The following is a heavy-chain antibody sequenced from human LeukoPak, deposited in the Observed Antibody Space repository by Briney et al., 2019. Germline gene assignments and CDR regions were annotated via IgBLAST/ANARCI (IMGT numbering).Heavy chain of an antibody. Sequence: LSGGSLRLSCAASGFTFSSYAMSWVRQAPGKGLEWVSAISGSGGSTYYADSVKGRFTISKDNSKNTLYLQMNSLRAEDTAVYYWAKDTRWGPPNFDYWGQGTLVTVSS. J-gene: IGHJ4*02. V-gene: IGHV3-23*01. CDR3: AKDTRWGPPNFDY. D-gene: IGHD3-16*01. CDR1: GFTFSSYA. CDR2: ISGSGGST.